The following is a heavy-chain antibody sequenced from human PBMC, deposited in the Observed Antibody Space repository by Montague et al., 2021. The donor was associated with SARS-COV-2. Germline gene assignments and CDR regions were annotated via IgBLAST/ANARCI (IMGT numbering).Heavy chain of an antibody. V-gene: IGHV4-34*01. D-gene: IGHD2-2*01. Sequence: SETLSLTCAVYGGSFSGYYWSWIRQPPGEGLEWIGEINHSGSTNYNPSLKSRVTISVDTSKNQFSLKLSSVTAADTAVYYCARARQDVVVPALGIGAYYYYYYMDVWGKGTTVTVSS. CDR3: ARARQDVVVPALGIGAYYYYYYMDV. CDR1: GGSFSGYY. J-gene: IGHJ6*03. CDR2: INHSGST.